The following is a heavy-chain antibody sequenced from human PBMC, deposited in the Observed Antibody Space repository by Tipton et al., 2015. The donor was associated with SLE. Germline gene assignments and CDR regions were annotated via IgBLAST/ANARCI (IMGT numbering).Heavy chain of an antibody. V-gene: IGHV4-59*11. CDR3: ASRRHYYDSSGYYWGAFDI. CDR2: IYYSGST. J-gene: IGHJ3*02. CDR1: GGSISSHY. D-gene: IGHD3-22*01. Sequence: TLSLTCTVSGGSISSHYWSWIRQPPGKGLEWFWYIYYSGSTNYNPSLKSRVTISVDTSKNQFSLKLNSVTAADTAVYYCASRRHYYDSSGYYWGAFDIWGQGTMVTVSS.